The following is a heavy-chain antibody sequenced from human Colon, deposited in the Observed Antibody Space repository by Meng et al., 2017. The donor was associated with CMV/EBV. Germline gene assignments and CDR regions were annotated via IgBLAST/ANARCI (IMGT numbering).Heavy chain of an antibody. V-gene: IGHV3-11*01. CDR3: ARTVRGVNDY. J-gene: IGHJ4*02. CDR2: ISGSGGTI. Sequence: LSFAASRFTFSDYYMTWIRQAPGRGLEWISHISGSGGTIYYADSVKGRFTISRDDAKNSLYLQMNSLRAEDTAVYYCARTVRGVNDYWGQGTLVTVSS. CDR1: RFTFSDYY. D-gene: IGHD3-10*01.